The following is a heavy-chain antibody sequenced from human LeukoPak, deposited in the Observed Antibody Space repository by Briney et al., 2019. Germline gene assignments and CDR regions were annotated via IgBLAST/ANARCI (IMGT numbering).Heavy chain of an antibody. J-gene: IGHJ4*02. D-gene: IGHD3-10*01. Sequence: GGSLRLSCAASGFTVSSYSMNWVRQAPGKGLEWVSSISSSSSYIYYADSVKGRFTISRDNAKNSLYLQMNSLRAEDTAVYYCARDSRGHYEFYGYYFDYWGQGTLVTVSS. CDR1: GFTVSSYS. CDR2: ISSSSSYI. V-gene: IGHV3-21*01. CDR3: ARDSRGHYEFYGYYFDY.